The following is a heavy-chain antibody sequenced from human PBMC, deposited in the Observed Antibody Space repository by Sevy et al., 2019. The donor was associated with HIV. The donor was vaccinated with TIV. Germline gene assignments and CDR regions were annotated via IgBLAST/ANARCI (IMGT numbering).Heavy chain of an antibody. CDR3: ARDRGIAAALY. CDR2: IYHSGST. J-gene: IGHJ4*02. V-gene: IGHV4-38-2*02. CDR1: CYSISSGYY. Sequence: SETLSLTCAVSCYSISSGYYWGWIRQPPGKGLEWIGSIYHSGSTYYNPSLKSRVTISVDTSKNQFSLKLSSVTAADTAVYYCARDRGIAAALYWGQGTLVTVSS. D-gene: IGHD6-13*01.